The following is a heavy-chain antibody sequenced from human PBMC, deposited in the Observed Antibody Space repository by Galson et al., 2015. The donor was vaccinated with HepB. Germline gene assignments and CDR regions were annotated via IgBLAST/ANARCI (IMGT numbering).Heavy chain of an antibody. V-gene: IGHV3-7*01. Sequence: SLRLSCAASGFTFSSYWMSWGRQAPGKGLEWVANIKQDGSEKYYVDSVKGRFTISRDNAKNSLYLQMNSLSAEDTAVYYCARAFDGDPYFDYWGQGTLVTVSS. J-gene: IGHJ4*02. D-gene: IGHD4-17*01. CDR2: IKQDGSEK. CDR3: ARAFDGDPYFDY. CDR1: GFTFSSYW.